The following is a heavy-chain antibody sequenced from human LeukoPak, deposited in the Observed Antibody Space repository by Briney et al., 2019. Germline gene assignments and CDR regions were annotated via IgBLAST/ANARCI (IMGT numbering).Heavy chain of an antibody. J-gene: IGHJ3*02. V-gene: IGHV4-59*08. D-gene: IGHD3-16*01. CDR1: GGSISSYY. CDR3: GRLGSLDVFDI. Sequence: SETLSLTCTVSGGSISSYYWSWIRQPPGKGLEWIGYIYYSGSTNYNPSLKSRVTISVDTSKNQFSLKLSSVTAADTAVYYCGRLGSLDVFDIGGQGTMVTVSS. CDR2: IYYSGST.